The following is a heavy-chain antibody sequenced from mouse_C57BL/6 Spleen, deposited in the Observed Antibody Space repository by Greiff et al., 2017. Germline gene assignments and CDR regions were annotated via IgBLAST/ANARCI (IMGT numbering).Heavy chain of an antibody. Sequence: QVQLQQPGAELVMPGASVKLSCKASGYTFTSYWMHWVKQRPGQGLEWIGEIDPSDSYTNYNQKFKGKSTLTVDKSSSTAYMQLSSLTSEDSAVYYCARSWSNYLWYFDGWGTGTTVTVSS. CDR2: IDPSDSYT. CDR1: GYTFTSYW. D-gene: IGHD2-5*01. J-gene: IGHJ1*03. CDR3: ARSWSNYLWYFDG. V-gene: IGHV1-69*01.